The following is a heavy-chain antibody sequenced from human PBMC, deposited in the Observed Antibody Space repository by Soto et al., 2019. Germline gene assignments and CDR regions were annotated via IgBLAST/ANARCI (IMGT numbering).Heavy chain of an antibody. CDR2: IKPDGSGK. D-gene: IGHD3-16*01. V-gene: IGHV3-7*01. J-gene: IGHJ2*01. CDR3: ARPYTVAGSSYWCFDL. CDR1: GFTFGPYW. Sequence: EVQLVESGGGLVQPGGSLRLSCAASGFTFGPYWMTWVRQAPGKGLEWVAKIKPDGSGKYYVESVKGRFTISRDNTKSSLYLQMNSLRAEDTAVYYCARPYTVAGSSYWCFDLWGRGTLVTVSS.